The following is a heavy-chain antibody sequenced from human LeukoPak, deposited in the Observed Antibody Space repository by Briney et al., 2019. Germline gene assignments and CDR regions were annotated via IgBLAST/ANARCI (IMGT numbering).Heavy chain of an antibody. V-gene: IGHV4-34*01. J-gene: IGHJ5*02. Sequence: GSLRLSCAASGFTFSSYWMSWVRQPPGKGLEWIGEINHSGSTNYNPSLKSRVTISVDTSKNQFSLKLSSVTAADTAVYYCARENWAAGIKFDPWGQGTLVTVSS. CDR2: INHSGST. CDR1: GFTFSSYW. CDR3: ARENWAAGIKFDP. D-gene: IGHD6-13*01.